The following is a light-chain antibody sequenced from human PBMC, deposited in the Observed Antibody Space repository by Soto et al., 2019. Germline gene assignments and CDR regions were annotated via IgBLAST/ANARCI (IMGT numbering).Light chain of an antibody. CDR1: SSDVGGYNY. V-gene: IGLV2-14*01. CDR3: SSYTASATYV. J-gene: IGLJ1*01. CDR2: EVT. Sequence: QSALTQPASVSGSPGQSITISCTGTSSDVGGYNYVSWYQQHPGKAPKLVIYEVTKRPSGVSNRFSGSKSGNTASLTISGLQAEDETDYYCSSYTASATYVFATGTKLTVL.